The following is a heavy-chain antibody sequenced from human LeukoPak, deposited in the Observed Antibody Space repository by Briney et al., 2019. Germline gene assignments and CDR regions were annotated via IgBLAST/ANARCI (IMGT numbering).Heavy chain of an antibody. CDR1: GFTFSKFW. J-gene: IGHJ4*02. CDR2: IKEDGSTK. D-gene: IGHD6-25*01. Sequence: GGALRLSCAASGFTFSKFWMSWVRQAPGKGLEWVANIKEDGSTKHYVDSVKGRFTISRDNAKNSLSLQMNYRRVEDTAVYYCATSDDSAATYWGQGTLVTVSS. V-gene: IGHV3-7*01. CDR3: ATSDDSAATY.